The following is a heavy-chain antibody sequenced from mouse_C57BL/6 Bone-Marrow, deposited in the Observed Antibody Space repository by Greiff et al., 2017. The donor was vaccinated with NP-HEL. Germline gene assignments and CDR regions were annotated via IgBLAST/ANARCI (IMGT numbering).Heavy chain of an antibody. CDR3: TRDRGGYDGFAY. V-gene: IGHV5-9-1*02. CDR2: ISSGGDYI. D-gene: IGHD2-2*01. CDR1: GFTFSSYA. J-gene: IGHJ3*01. Sequence: DVHLVESGEGLVKPGGSLKLSCAASGFTFSSYAMSWVRQTPEKRLEWVAYISSGGDYIYYADTVKGRFTISRDNARNTLYLQMSSLKSEDTAMYYCTRDRGGYDGFAYWGQGTLVTVSA.